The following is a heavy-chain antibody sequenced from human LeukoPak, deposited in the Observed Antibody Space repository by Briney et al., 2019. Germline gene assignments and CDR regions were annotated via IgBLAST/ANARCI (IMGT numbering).Heavy chain of an antibody. J-gene: IGHJ4*02. CDR2: ISWNSGYI. Sequence: GRSLRLSCAASGFTFDNYAMHWVRQAPGKGLEWLAIISWNSGYIGYADSVKGRFTISRDNAKKSLDLQMNSLRAEDTAFYYCAKVRGTYSSGYFFDYWGQGTLVTVSS. CDR3: AKVRGTYSSGYFFDY. V-gene: IGHV3-9*01. CDR1: GFTFDNYA. D-gene: IGHD6-19*01.